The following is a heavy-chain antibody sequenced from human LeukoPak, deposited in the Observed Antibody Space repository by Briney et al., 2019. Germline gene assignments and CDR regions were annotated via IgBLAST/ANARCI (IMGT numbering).Heavy chain of an antibody. CDR3: ARGASAGTVPDY. V-gene: IGHV3-49*04. D-gene: IGHD6-13*01. CDR1: GFTFGDYA. Sequence: PGGSLRLSCTASGFTFGDYALNWVRQAPGKGLEWVGFIRSKGYGGTTEYAASVRGRFTISRGDSKSIAYLQMNSLKTEDTAVYHCARGASAGTVPDYWGQGILVTVSS. CDR2: IRSKGYGGTT. J-gene: IGHJ4*02.